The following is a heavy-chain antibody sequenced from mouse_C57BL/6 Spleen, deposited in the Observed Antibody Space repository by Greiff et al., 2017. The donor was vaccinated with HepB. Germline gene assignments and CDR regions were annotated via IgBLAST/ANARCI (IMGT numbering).Heavy chain of an antibody. V-gene: IGHV10-3*01. D-gene: IGHD2-4*01. CDR1: GFTFNTYA. J-gene: IGHJ1*03. Sequence: EVQRVESGGGLVQPKGSLKLSCAASGFTFNTYAMHWVRQAPGKGLEWVARIRSKSSNYATYYADSVKDRFTISRDESQSMLYLQMNNLTTEYTAMYYCVRSDDYDWYFDVWGTGTTVTVSS. CDR3: VRSDDYDWYFDV. CDR2: IRSKSSNYAT.